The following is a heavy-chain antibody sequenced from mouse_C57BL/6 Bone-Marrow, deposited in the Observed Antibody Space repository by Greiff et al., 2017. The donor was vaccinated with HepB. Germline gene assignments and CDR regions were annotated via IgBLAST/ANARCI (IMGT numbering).Heavy chain of an antibody. CDR1: GYTFTSYG. V-gene: IGHV1-81*01. CDR2: IYPRSGNT. CDR3: ARSATGTVDFDY. D-gene: IGHD4-1*02. J-gene: IGHJ2*01. Sequence: SGAELVRPGASVKLSCKASGYTFTSYGISWVKQRTGQGLEWIGEIYPRSGNTYYNEKFKGKATLTADKSSSTAYMELRSLTSEDSAVYFCARSATGTVDFDYWGEGTTLTVSS.